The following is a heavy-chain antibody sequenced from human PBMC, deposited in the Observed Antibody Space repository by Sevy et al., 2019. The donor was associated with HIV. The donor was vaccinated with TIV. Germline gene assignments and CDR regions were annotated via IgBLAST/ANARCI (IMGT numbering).Heavy chain of an antibody. D-gene: IGHD2-15*01. Sequence: SGPTLVKPTQTLTLTCTFSGFSLSTGGVGVGWIRQPPGKALEWLALIYWDDDKRYSPSLKNRLTITKDTSKNQVVLTMTNMDPVDTATYDCAHRFVDCSGGNCYRWFDPWGQGILVTVSS. V-gene: IGHV2-5*02. J-gene: IGHJ5*02. CDR3: AHRFVDCSGGNCYRWFDP. CDR1: GFSLSTGGVG. CDR2: IYWDDDK.